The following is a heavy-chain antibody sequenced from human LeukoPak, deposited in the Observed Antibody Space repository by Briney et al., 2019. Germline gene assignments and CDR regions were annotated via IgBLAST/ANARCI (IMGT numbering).Heavy chain of an antibody. V-gene: IGHV3-23*01. CDR1: EFAFSLYA. Sequence: GGSLRLSCAASEFAFSLYAMNWVRQAPGEGPEWVSSISGSGAEIRYADSVRGRFTTSRDSSQNTLYLRMNSLRVEDTAIYYCSKDLTTRSIGYFDYWGQGTLVTVSS. CDR3: SKDLTTRSIGYFDY. CDR2: ISGSGAEI. J-gene: IGHJ4*02. D-gene: IGHD1-1*01.